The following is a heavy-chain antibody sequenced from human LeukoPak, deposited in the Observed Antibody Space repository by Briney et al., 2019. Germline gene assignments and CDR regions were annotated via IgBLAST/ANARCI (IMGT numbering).Heavy chain of an antibody. CDR2: IWYDGSNK. Sequence: GGSLRLSCAASGFTFSSYGMHWVHQAPGKGLEWVAVIWYDGSNKYYADSVKGRITISRDNSKNTPYLQMNSLRAEDTAVYYCAKDQITSGYSSQFDYWGQGTLVTVSS. CDR1: GFTFSSYG. D-gene: IGHD5-12*01. CDR3: AKDQITSGYSSQFDY. J-gene: IGHJ4*02. V-gene: IGHV3-33*06.